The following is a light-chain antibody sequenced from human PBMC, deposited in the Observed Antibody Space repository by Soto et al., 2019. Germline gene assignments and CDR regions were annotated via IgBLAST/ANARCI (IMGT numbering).Light chain of an antibody. V-gene: IGKV3-20*01. CDR3: QQYNKWPLIT. CDR2: GAS. Sequence: EIVLTQSPGTRSLSPGERATLSCRAVQSVSSSYLAWYQQKPGQAPRLLIYGASSRATGIPDRFSGSGSGTDFTLTISRLEPEDFALYYCQQYNKWPLITFGQGTRLEI. CDR1: QSVSSSY. J-gene: IGKJ5*01.